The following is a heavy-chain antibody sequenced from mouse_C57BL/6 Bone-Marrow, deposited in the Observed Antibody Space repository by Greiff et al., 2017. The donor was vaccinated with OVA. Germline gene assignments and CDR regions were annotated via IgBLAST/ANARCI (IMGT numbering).Heavy chain of an antibody. D-gene: IGHD2-1*01. CDR2: IYPGSGNT. CDR3: ARATTVTHDFYYAMDY. Sequence: VQLQQSGAELVRPGASVKLSCKASGYTFTDYYINWVKQRPGQGLEWIARIYPGSGNTYYNEKFKGKATLTAEKSSSTAYMQLSSLTSEDSAVYFCARATTVTHDFYYAMDYWGQGTSVTVSS. V-gene: IGHV1-76*01. J-gene: IGHJ4*01. CDR1: GYTFTDYY.